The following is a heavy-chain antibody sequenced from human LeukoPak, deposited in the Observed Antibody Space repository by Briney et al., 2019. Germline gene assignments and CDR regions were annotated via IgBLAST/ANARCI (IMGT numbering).Heavy chain of an antibody. CDR3: ARVMVGATLFDY. J-gene: IGHJ4*02. D-gene: IGHD1-26*01. Sequence: GGSLRLSCAASGFTFSGYSMNWVRQAPGKGLEWVSSISSSSSYIYYADSVKGRFTISRDNAKNSLYLQMNSLRAEDTAVYYCARVMVGATLFDYWGQGTLVTVSS. V-gene: IGHV3-21*01. CDR1: GFTFSGYS. CDR2: ISSSSSYI.